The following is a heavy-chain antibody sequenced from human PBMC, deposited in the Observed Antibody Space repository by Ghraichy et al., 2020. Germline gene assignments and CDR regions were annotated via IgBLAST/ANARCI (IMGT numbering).Heavy chain of an antibody. CDR3: ARFTPSNYYMDV. V-gene: IGHV3-72*01. CDR1: GFTFSDHY. Sequence: GGSLRLSCAASGFTFSDHYMDWVRQAPGKGLEWVGRTRNKANSYTTEYAASVKGRFTISRDDSKNSLYLQMNSLKTEDTAVYYCARFTPSNYYMDVWGKGTTVTVSS. CDR2: TRNKANSYTT. J-gene: IGHJ6*03.